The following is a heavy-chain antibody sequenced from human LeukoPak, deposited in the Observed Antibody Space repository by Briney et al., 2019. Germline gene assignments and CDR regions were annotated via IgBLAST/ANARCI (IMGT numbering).Heavy chain of an antibody. Sequence: GGSLRLSCAASGFTFSNLAMGWVRQAPGKGLEWVSVISDSGGTTYYADSVKGRFTISRDNSRNTLYLQMNSLRVEDTAVYYCAKGARRSSGWYFFDHWGQGTLVTVSS. CDR2: ISDSGGTT. D-gene: IGHD6-19*01. CDR3: AKGARRSSGWYFFDH. V-gene: IGHV3-23*01. CDR1: GFTFSNLA. J-gene: IGHJ4*02.